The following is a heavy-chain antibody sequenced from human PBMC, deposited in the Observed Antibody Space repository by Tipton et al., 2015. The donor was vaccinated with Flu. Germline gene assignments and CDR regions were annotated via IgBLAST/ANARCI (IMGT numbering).Heavy chain of an antibody. D-gene: IGHD6-25*01. Sequence: QVQLVQSGAEVKKPGASVKVSCKASGYTFTSYYMHWVRQAPGQGLEWMGIINPSGGSTSYAQKFQGRVTMTRDTSTSTVYTELSSLRSEDTAVYYCARDQRGGPTFDYWGQGTLVTVSS. V-gene: IGHV1-46*01. CDR2: INPSGGST. CDR1: GYTFTSYY. J-gene: IGHJ4*02. CDR3: ARDQRGGPTFDY.